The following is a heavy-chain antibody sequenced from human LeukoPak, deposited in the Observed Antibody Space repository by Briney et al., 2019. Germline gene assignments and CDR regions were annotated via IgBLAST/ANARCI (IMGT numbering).Heavy chain of an antibody. J-gene: IGHJ5*02. CDR2: ISGTGSST. Sequence: GGSLRLSCEASGFTFGNYAMNWVRQAPGKGLEWVSTISGTGSSTYYADSAKGGFTISRDNSKDTLFLQLNSLTAADTAMYFCAKASVAIPQYCNSWGQGTLVTVSS. D-gene: IGHD2-2*02. V-gene: IGHV3-23*01. CDR3: AKASVAIPQYCNS. CDR1: GFTFGNYA.